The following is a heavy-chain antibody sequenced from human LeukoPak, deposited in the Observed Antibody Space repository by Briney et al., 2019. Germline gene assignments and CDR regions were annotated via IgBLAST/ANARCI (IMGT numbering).Heavy chain of an antibody. CDR3: ARGVLRFLEWLGYYYYYMDV. CDR1: GGSFSGYY. V-gene: IGHV4-34*01. Sequence: PSETLSLTCAVYGGSFSGYYWSWLRQPPGKGLEWIGEINHSGSTNYNPSLTSRVTISVDTSKNQFSLTLSSVTAADTAVYYCARGVLRFLEWLGYYYYYMDVWGKGTTVTVSS. CDR2: INHSGST. J-gene: IGHJ6*03. D-gene: IGHD3-3*01.